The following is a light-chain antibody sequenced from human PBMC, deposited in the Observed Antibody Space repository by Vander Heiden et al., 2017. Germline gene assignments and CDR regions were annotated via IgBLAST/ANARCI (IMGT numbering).Light chain of an antibody. V-gene: IGKV3-20*01. CDR3: HRACSSGRT. CDR1: QSVSSSY. CDR2: GAS. Sequence: EIVLTQSPGTLSLSPRERATLSCRASQSVSSSYLAWYQQKPGQAPRLLIYGASSRATGIPDRFSGTGSGTDFTLTINRLEPQDFAVYSCHRACSSGRTFGQGTKVEIK. J-gene: IGKJ1*01.